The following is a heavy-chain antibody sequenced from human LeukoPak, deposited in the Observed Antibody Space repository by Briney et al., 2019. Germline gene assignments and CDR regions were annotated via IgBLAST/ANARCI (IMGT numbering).Heavy chain of an antibody. V-gene: IGHV3-30-3*01. J-gene: IGHJ4*02. CDR2: ISYDGSNK. CDR3: SRDQAAKAVTTSFAY. D-gene: IGHD3-22*01. Sequence: RRSLRLSCAASGFTFSSYAMHWVRQPPGKGLEWVAVISYDGSNKYYADSVKDRLTISRDNSKNTLYLQMNNLIADDTAVYYCSRDQAAKAVTTSFAYWGEGNLVTVSP. CDR1: GFTFSSYA.